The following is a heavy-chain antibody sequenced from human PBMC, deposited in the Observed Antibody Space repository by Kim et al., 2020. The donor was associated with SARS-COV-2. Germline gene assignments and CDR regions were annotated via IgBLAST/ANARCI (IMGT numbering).Heavy chain of an antibody. V-gene: IGHV4-34*01. CDR1: GGSFSGYY. CDR2: IYHSGTT. Sequence: SETLSLTCAVYGGSFSGYYWSWIRQPPGKGLEWIGEIYHSGTTKYNPSLKSRLTISLEKAKNQFSLQLSNVIAADTAVYFCSRSLYPAAGSFWVRFGPWG. D-gene: IGHD6-13*01. CDR3: SRSLYPAAGSFWVRFGP. J-gene: IGHJ5*02.